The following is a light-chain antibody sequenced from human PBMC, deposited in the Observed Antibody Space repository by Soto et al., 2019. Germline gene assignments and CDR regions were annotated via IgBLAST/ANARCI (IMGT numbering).Light chain of an antibody. CDR1: QGISNY. CDR3: QKYNSALIT. J-gene: IGKJ4*01. Sequence: DIQITQYPSSLSASVGDRFTITCLASQGISNYLAWYQQKPGKVPKLLIYASSTLQSGVTSRFSGSGSGTDFTLTISSLQPEDVATYYCQKYNSALITVGGGTKVDIK. CDR2: ASS. V-gene: IGKV1-27*01.